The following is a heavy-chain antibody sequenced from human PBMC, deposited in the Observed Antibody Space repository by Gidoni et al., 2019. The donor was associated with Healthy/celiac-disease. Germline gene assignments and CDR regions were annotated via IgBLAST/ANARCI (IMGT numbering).Heavy chain of an antibody. D-gene: IGHD3-9*01. CDR3: ARGTGNYDILTGRGNWFDP. V-gene: IGHV1-2*02. CDR2: INPNSGGT. CDR1: GYTFTGHY. J-gene: IGHJ5*02. Sequence: QVQLVQSGAEVKKPGASVKVSCKASGYTFTGHYIHWVRQAPGQGLEWMGWINPNSGGTNYAQKFQGRVTMTRDTSISTAYMELSRLKSDDTAVYYCARGTGNYDILTGRGNWFDPWGQGTLVTVSS.